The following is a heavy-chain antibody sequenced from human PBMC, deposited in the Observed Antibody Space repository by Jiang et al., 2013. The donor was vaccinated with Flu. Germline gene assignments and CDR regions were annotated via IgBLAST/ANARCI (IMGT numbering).Heavy chain of an antibody. Sequence: VQLVESGPGLVKASQTLSLTCTVSGGSFSSDYYSWNWIRQPAGKGLEWIGHMYTGGSTNYNPSLNRRFTILMDMSRRQFSLSLSSVTAADTAVYYCARGRSNWNDWYFDFWGRGTLVTVSS. V-gene: IGHV4-61*02. CDR2: MYTGGST. CDR1: GGSFSSDYYS. D-gene: IGHD1-20*01. CDR3: ARGRSNWNDWYFDF. J-gene: IGHJ2*01.